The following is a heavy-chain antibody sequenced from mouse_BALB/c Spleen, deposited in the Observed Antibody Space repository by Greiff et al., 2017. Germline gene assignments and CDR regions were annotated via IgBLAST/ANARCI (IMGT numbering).Heavy chain of an antibody. CDR1: GYTFTSYW. V-gene: IGHV1-7*01. Sequence: QVQLKQSGAELAKPGASVKMSCKASGYTFTSYWMHWVKQRPGQGLEWIGYINPSTGYTEYNQKFKDKATLTADKSSSTAYMQLSSLTSEDSAVYYCAREGVGRSPWFAYWGQGTLVTVSA. CDR2: INPSTGYT. CDR3: AREGVGRSPWFAY. J-gene: IGHJ3*01. D-gene: IGHD4-1*01.